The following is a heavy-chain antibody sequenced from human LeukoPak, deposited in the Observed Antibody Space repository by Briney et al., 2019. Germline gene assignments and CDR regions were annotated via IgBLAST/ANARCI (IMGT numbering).Heavy chain of an antibody. D-gene: IGHD6-13*01. Sequence: GASVKVSCKASGYTFTSYDINWVRQATGQGLEWMGWMNPNSGNTGYAQKFQGRVTMTRNTSISTAYMELSSLRSEDTAVYYCARDYSSSWYPFDYWGQGTLVTVSS. CDR2: MNPNSGNT. V-gene: IGHV1-8*01. CDR3: ARDYSSSWYPFDY. J-gene: IGHJ4*02. CDR1: GYTFTSYD.